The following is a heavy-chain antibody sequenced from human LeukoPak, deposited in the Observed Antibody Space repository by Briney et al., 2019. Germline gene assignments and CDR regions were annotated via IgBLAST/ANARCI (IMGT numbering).Heavy chain of an antibody. Sequence: GGSLRLSCAASGFTFSSYAMNWVRQAPGKGLEWVSSISSSSSYIYYADSVKGRFTISRDNAKNSLYLQMNSLRAEDTAVYYCARDLEYDILTGWTDYWGQGTLVTVSS. CDR1: GFTFSSYA. J-gene: IGHJ4*02. D-gene: IGHD3-9*01. CDR2: ISSSSSYI. V-gene: IGHV3-21*01. CDR3: ARDLEYDILTGWTDY.